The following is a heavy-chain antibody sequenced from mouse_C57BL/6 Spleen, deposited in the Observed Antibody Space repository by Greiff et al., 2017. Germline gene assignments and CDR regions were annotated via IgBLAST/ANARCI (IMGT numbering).Heavy chain of an antibody. J-gene: IGHJ1*03. CDR1: GYSFTDYN. CDR2: INPNYGTT. Sequence: VQLQQSGPELVKPGASVKISCKASGYSFTDYNMNWVKQSNGKSLEWIGVINPNYGTTSSNQKFKGKATLTVDQSSSTAYMQLNSLTSEDSAVYYCARRYYGSSYWYFDVWGTGTTVTVSS. D-gene: IGHD1-1*01. CDR3: ARRYYGSSYWYFDV. V-gene: IGHV1-39*01.